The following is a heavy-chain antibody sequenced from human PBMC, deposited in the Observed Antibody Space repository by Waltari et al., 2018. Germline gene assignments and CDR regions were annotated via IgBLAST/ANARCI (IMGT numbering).Heavy chain of an antibody. CDR1: FSTYV. CDR2: ISDGGGII. D-gene: IGHD7-27*01. CDR3: ARGSGVDY. V-gene: IGHV3-23*01. Sequence: FSTYVMNWVRHAPGKGLEWVSSISDGGGIISYADSVKGRFTISRDNSKNAVYLKMKSLRAEDTAVYYCARGSGVDYWGQGTLVTISS. J-gene: IGHJ4*02.